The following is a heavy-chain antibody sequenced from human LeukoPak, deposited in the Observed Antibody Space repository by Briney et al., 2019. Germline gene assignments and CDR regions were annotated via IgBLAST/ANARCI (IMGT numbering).Heavy chain of an antibody. CDR2: FSGDGVST. V-gene: IGHV3-23*01. CDR1: GFNFNNYA. D-gene: IGHD2-21*01. CDR3: AKDKVISTDYYFDF. J-gene: IGHJ4*02. Sequence: PGGSLRLSCAASGFNFNNYAMSWVRQAPGKGLEWVSGFSGDGVSTYYADSVKGRFTISRDNSKNTLYLQMNSLRAEDTAVYYCAKDKVISTDYYFDFWGQGTLVTVSS.